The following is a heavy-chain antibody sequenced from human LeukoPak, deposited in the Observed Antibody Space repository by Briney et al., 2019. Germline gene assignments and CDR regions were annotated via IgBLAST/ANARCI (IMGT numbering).Heavy chain of an antibody. J-gene: IGHJ4*02. CDR2: ISSSGSTI. D-gene: IGHD6-13*01. V-gene: IGHV3-11*01. CDR1: GITFSDYY. Sequence: GGSLRLSCAASGITFSDYYMSWLRQAPGKGLEWVSYISSSGSTIYYADSVKGRFTISRDNAKNSLYLQMNSLRAEDTAVYYCARGGVYSSSCFDYWGQGTLVTVSS. CDR3: ARGGVYSSSCFDY.